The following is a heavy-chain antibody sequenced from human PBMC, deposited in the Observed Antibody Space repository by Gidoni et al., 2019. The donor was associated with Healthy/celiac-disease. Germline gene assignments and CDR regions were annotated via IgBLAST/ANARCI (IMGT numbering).Heavy chain of an antibody. Sequence: EVQLVQSGAAVKKPGESLRISCKGSGYSFTSYWISWVRQMPGKGLEWMGRIDPSDSYTNYSPSFQGHVTISADKSISTAYLQWSSLKASDTAMYYCARHGPERGYSYGYERYYYGMDVWGQGTTVTVSS. D-gene: IGHD5-18*01. J-gene: IGHJ6*02. CDR3: ARHGPERGYSYGYERYYYGMDV. CDR2: IDPSDSYT. CDR1: GYSFTSYW. V-gene: IGHV5-10-1*01.